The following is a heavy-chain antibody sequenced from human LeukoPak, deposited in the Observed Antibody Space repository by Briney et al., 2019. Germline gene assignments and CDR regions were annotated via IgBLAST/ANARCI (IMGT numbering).Heavy chain of an antibody. J-gene: IGHJ4*02. Sequence: TSVTLSLTCTVTGGSISSYYWSWIRQPPGKGLEWIGYIYYSGSTNYNPSLKRRVTISVDTSKNQFSLKLSSVTAADTAVYYCARHVWLQPFDYWGQGTLVTVSS. CDR3: ARHVWLQPFDY. D-gene: IGHD3-9*01. CDR2: IYYSGST. V-gene: IGHV4-59*08. CDR1: GGSISSYY.